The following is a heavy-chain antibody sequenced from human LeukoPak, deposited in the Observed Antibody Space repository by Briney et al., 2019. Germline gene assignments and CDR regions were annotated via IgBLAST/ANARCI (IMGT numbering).Heavy chain of an antibody. CDR2: IKQDGSEK. D-gene: IGHD3-22*01. J-gene: IGHJ4*02. CDR3: ARDYYDSSGYSWNSDYFDY. Sequence: GGPLRLSCAASGFTFSSYWMSWVRQAPGKGLEWVANIKQDGSEKYYVDSVKGRFTISRDNAKNSLYLQMNSLRAEDTAVYYCARDYYDSSGYSWNSDYFDYWGQGTLVTVSS. CDR1: GFTFSSYW. V-gene: IGHV3-7*01.